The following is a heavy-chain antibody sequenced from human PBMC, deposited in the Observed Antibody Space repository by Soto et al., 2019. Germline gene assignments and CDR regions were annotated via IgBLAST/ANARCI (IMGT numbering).Heavy chain of an antibody. J-gene: IGHJ4*02. CDR2: IVVGSGNT. CDR1: GFTFTNSA. D-gene: IGHD6-19*01. CDR3: ARVNQVIAVAGQFQSLDY. V-gene: IGHV1-58*01. Sequence: GASVKVSCKASGFTFTNSAVQWVRQARGQRLEWIGWIVVGSGNTNYAQKLQGRVTMTTDTSTSTAYMELRSLRSDDTAVYYCARVNQVIAVAGQFQSLDYWGQGTLVTVSS.